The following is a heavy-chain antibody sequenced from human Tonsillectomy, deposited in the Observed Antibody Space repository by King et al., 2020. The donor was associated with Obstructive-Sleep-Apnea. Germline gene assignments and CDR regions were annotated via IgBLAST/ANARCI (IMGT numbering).Heavy chain of an antibody. CDR2: NIPIFGTA. CDR3: ARGNIVVVVAATGGMDV. J-gene: IGHJ6*02. D-gene: IGHD2-15*01. Sequence: QLVQSGAEVKKPGSSVKVSCKASGGTVSSYAISWVRQAPGQGLEWVGGNIPIFGTANYAQKFQGRVTITADESTSTAYMELSSLRSEDTAVYYCARGNIVVVVAATGGMDVWGQGTTVTVSS. V-gene: IGHV1-69*01. CDR1: GGTVSSYA.